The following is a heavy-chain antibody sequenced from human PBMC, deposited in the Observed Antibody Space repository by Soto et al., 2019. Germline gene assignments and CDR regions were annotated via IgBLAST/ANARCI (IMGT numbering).Heavy chain of an antibody. V-gene: IGHV3-23*01. Sequence: GGALRLACAASGFTFSNYAMSWVRQAPGKGLEWVSVISGSGGSTHYADSVKGRFTILRDNSKNTMYLQMNSLRGEDTAVYYCAKEQQWLGYFDYWGQGTLVTVSS. J-gene: IGHJ4*02. D-gene: IGHD6-19*01. CDR1: GFTFSNYA. CDR3: AKEQQWLGYFDY. CDR2: ISGSGGST.